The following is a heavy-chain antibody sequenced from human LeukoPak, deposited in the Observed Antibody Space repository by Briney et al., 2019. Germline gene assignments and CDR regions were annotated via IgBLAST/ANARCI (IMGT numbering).Heavy chain of an antibody. D-gene: IGHD1-1*01. Sequence: SETLYLTCAVYCGSFSGYYWSWIRQPPGKGLEWIGEINHSGSTNYNPSLKSRVTISVDTSKNQFSLKLSSVTAADTAVYYCARVPHRKGTAYDYWGQGTLVTVSS. CDR3: ARVPHRKGTAYDY. CDR1: CGSFSGYY. J-gene: IGHJ4*02. CDR2: INHSGST. V-gene: IGHV4-34*01.